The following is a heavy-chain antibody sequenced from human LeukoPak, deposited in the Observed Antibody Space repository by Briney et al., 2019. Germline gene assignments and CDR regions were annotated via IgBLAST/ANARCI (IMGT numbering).Heavy chain of an antibody. V-gene: IGHV1-2*02. CDR1: GYTFTGYY. CDR3: ARAYYDSGGYSCFDY. Sequence: ASVKVSCKASGYTFTGYYMHWVRQAPGQGLEWMGWINPNSGGTNYAQKFQGRVTMTRDTSISTAYMELSRLRSDDTAVYYCARAYYDSGGYSCFDYWGQGTLVTVSS. J-gene: IGHJ4*02. CDR2: INPNSGGT. D-gene: IGHD3-22*01.